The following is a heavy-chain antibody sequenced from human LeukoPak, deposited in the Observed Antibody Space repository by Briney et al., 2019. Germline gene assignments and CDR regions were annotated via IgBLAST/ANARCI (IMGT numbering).Heavy chain of an antibody. V-gene: IGHV3-48*01. J-gene: IGHJ4*02. CDR1: GFTFTSYS. D-gene: IGHD6-19*01. CDR2: ISSSGSTI. Sequence: GGSLRLSCAASGFTFTSYSMNWVRHAPGEGLEWVSYISSSGSTIYYADSVKGRFTISRDTAKNSVFLQMKSLRAEDTAVYYCAREHLSGWYSSDYWGQGTLVTVSS. CDR3: AREHLSGWYSSDY.